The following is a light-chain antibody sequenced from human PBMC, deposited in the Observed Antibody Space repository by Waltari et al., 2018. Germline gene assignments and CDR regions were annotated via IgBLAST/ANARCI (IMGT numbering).Light chain of an antibody. CDR3: QQYYSTPPT. Sequence: DIVMTQSPDSLAVSLGERATINCKSSQSVLYSSNNKNYLAWYQQKPGQPPNLLIYWASTGESGVPDRFSGSGSGTDFTLTISSLQAEDVAVYYCQQYYSTPPTFGQGTTLEIK. CDR1: QSVLYSSNNKNY. CDR2: WAS. V-gene: IGKV4-1*01. J-gene: IGKJ2*01.